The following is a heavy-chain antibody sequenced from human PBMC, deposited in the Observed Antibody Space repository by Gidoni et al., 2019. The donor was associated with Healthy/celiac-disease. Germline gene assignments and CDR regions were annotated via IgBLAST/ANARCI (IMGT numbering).Heavy chain of an antibody. CDR3: ARDTSYCSSTSCYLSYYYGMDV. V-gene: IGHV1-2*02. CDR1: GYTFTGHF. Sequence: QVQLVQSGAEVKQPGASVKVSCKASGYTFTGHFMHWVRQAPGQGLVWVGWIKPNGGGTNYAQKLQGRVTMTRDTSISTAYMELSRLRSDDTAVYYCARDTSYCSSTSCYLSYYYGMDVWGQGTTVTVSS. J-gene: IGHJ6*02. CDR2: IKPNGGGT. D-gene: IGHD2-2*01.